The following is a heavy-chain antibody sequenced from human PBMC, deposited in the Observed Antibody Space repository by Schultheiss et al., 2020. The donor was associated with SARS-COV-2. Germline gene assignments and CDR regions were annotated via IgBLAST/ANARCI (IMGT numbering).Heavy chain of an antibody. CDR1: GFTFSSYW. Sequence: GGSLRLSCAASGFTFSSYWMSWVRQAPGKGLEWVANIKQDGSEKYYVDSVKGRFTISRDNAKNSLYLQMNSLRAEDTAVYYCAREAYDFWSGYYMYYYYGMDVWDQGTTVTVSS. CDR2: IKQDGSEK. CDR3: AREAYDFWSGYYMYYYYGMDV. D-gene: IGHD3-3*01. J-gene: IGHJ6*02. V-gene: IGHV3-7*03.